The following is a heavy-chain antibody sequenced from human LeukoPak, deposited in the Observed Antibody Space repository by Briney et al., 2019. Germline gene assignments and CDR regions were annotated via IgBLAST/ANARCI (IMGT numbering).Heavy chain of an antibody. CDR3: VRAVLGGGDY. CDR2: MNSDGSIT. CDR1: GFTFSSSW. J-gene: IGHJ4*02. D-gene: IGHD2-8*02. V-gene: IGHV3-74*01. Sequence: PGGSLRLSCAASGFTFSSSWMHWVRQAPGKGLVWVSRMNSDGSITNYADSVKGRFTISRDNAKNTLYLQMNSLRVEDTAVYYCVRAVLGGGDYWGQGTLVTVSS.